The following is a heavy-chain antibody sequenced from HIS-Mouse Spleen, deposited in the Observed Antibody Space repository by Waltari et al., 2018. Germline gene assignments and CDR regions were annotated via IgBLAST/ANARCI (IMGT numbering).Heavy chain of an antibody. J-gene: IGHJ3*02. D-gene: IGHD6-13*01. Sequence: QVQLQESGPGLVKPSQTLSLTCTVSGGSISSGGYYWSWIRQPPGKGLEWIGYIYYSGSTYYNPSLKSRVTISVDTSKNQFSLKLSSVTAADTAVYYCAREGISAYSSPGAFDIWGQGTMVTVSS. V-gene: IGHV4-31*03. CDR1: GGSISSGGYY. CDR3: AREGISAYSSPGAFDI. CDR2: IYYSGST.